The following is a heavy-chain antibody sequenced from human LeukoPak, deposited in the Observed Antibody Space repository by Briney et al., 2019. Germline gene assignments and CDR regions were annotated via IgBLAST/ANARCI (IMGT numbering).Heavy chain of an antibody. J-gene: IGHJ6*03. V-gene: IGHV4-59*08. CDR2: IYYSGST. CDR3: ARTYSSGWPYYYYYYMDV. D-gene: IGHD6-19*01. Sequence: SETLSLTCAVYGGSFSGYYWSWIRQPPGKGLEWIGYIYYSGSTNYNPSLKSRVTISVDTSKNQFSLKLSSVTAADTAVYYCARTYSSGWPYYYYYYMDVWGKGTTVTISS. CDR1: GGSFSGYY.